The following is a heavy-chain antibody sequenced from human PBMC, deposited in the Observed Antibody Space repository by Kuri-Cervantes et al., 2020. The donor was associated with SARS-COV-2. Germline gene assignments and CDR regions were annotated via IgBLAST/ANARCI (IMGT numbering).Heavy chain of an antibody. Sequence: GESLKISCAASGFTFNGYWMSWVRQAPGKGLEWVANIKRDGSEEYYVDSVKGRFTISRDNAEDSLYLQMSSLRAEDTAVYYCAKDLGYGDYSDAFDIWGQGTMVTVSS. CDR1: GFTFNGYW. D-gene: IGHD4-17*01. J-gene: IGHJ3*02. CDR2: IKRDGSEE. CDR3: AKDLGYGDYSDAFDI. V-gene: IGHV3-7*01.